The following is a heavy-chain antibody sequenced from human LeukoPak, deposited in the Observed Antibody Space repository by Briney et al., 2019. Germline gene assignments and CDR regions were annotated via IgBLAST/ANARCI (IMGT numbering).Heavy chain of an antibody. CDR1: GGTFSSYA. Sequence: ASVKVFCKASGGTFSSYAISWVRQAPGQGLEWMGGIIPIFGTANYAQKFQGRVTITTDESTSTAYMELSSLRSEDTAVYYCARDLSGDCSGGSCYGPGSYYYMDVWGKGTTVTVSS. V-gene: IGHV1-69*05. D-gene: IGHD2-15*01. J-gene: IGHJ6*03. CDR3: ARDLSGDCSGGSCYGPGSYYYMDV. CDR2: IIPIFGTA.